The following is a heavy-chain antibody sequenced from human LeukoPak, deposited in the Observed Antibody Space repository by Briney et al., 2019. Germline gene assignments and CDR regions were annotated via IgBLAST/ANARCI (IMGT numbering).Heavy chain of an antibody. CDR3: ASPLPCSSSWYVVGGSDAFDI. J-gene: IGHJ3*02. CDR2: IYYSGST. Sequence: NPSQTLSLTCTVSGGSISSSSYYWGWIRQPPGKGLEWIGSIYYSGSTYYNPSLKSRVTISVDTSKNQFSLKLSSVTAADTAVYYCASPLPCSSSWYVVGGSDAFDIWGQGTMVTVSS. D-gene: IGHD6-13*01. V-gene: IGHV4-39*01. CDR1: GGSISSSSYY.